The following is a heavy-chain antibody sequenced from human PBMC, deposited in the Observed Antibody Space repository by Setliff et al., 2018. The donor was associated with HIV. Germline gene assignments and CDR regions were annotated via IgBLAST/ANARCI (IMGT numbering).Heavy chain of an antibody. CDR3: AREARDVARGVIIADY. J-gene: IGHJ4*02. CDR2: ISANNGNT. Sequence: GASVKVSCKASGYTFTSYGLNWVRQAPGQGLEWMGWISANNGNTNYAQKLQGRVTMTTDTSTSTAYMELESLRSDDTAVYYCAREARDVARGVIIADYWGQGTLVTVSS. CDR1: GYTFTSYG. V-gene: IGHV1-18*01. D-gene: IGHD3-10*01.